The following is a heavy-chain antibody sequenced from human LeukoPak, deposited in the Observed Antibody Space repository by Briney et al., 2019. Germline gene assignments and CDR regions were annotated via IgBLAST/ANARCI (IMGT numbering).Heavy chain of an antibody. V-gene: IGHV3-23*01. Sequence: GGSLRLSCAASGFTFSSYAMRWVRQAPGKGLEWVSAISTSGDNTYYADSVKGRFTISRDNSKNTLYLQMNSLRAEDTAVYYCAQGKDDFWGQGTLVTVSS. J-gene: IGHJ4*02. CDR2: ISTSGDNT. CDR1: GFTFSSYA. CDR3: AQGKDDF.